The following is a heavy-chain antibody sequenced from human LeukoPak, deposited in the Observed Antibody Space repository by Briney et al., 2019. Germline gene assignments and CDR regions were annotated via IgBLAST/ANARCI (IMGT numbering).Heavy chain of an antibody. CDR2: IDGDSGDT. V-gene: IGHV1-3*01. D-gene: IGHD6-19*01. CDR3: ARGSTSDWPLDY. Sequence: ASVKVSCKASGYTSSAYTIHWVRQAPGQRFEWMGWIDGDSGDTRYSQKFQGRVTFTRDTSANTVYLELSSLRSEDTAVYYCARGSTSDWPLDYWGQGTLVTISS. J-gene: IGHJ4*02. CDR1: GYTSSAYT.